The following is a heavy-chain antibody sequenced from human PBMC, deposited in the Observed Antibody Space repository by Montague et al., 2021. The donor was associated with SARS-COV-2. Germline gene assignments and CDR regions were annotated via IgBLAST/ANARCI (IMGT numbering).Heavy chain of an antibody. Sequence: SETLSLTCTVSAGSISTNSYYWAWIRQPPGKGLEWIGSISYSGSTYFNPSLESRLTMSVDTSKNHFSLKLISVTAADTAVYYCARLWDFYGSCSYNNSWFDPWGQGTRVTVSS. CDR3: ARLWDFYGSCSYNNSWFDP. CDR2: ISYSGST. CDR1: AGSISTNSYY. V-gene: IGHV4-39*02. J-gene: IGHJ5*02. D-gene: IGHD3-10*01.